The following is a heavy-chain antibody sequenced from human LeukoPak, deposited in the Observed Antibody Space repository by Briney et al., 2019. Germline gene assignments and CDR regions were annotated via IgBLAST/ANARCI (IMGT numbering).Heavy chain of an antibody. CDR1: GGSIGSYY. J-gene: IGHJ4*02. D-gene: IGHD6-13*01. V-gene: IGHV4-4*09. Sequence: SETLSLTCTVSGGSIGSYYWSWIRQPPGKGLEWIGYIYTSGSTNYNPSLKSRVTISVDTSKNQFSLKLSSVTAADTAVYYCARHQYSSSWYDYWGQGTLVTVSS. CDR2: IYTSGST. CDR3: ARHQYSSSWYDY.